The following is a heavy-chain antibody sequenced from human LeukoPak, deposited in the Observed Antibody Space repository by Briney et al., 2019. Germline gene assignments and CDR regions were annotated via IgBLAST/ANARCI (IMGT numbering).Heavy chain of an antibody. D-gene: IGHD2-2*01. CDR3: ARDSGTMQN. V-gene: IGHV4-61*02. J-gene: IGHJ4*02. CDR1: GGSISSGSYY. Sequence: SETLSLTCTVSGGSISSGSYYWSWIRQPAGKGLEWIGRIYTSGSTNYNPSLKSRVTISVDTSKNQFSLKLSPVTAADTAVYYCARDSGTMQNWGQGTLVTVSS. CDR2: IYTSGST.